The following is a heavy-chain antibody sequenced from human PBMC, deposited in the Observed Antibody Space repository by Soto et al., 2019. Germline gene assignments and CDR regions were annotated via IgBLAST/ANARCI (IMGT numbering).Heavy chain of an antibody. D-gene: IGHD3-10*01. Sequence: PSETLSLTCTVSGGSISSYYWSWIRQPPGKGLEWIGYIYYSGSTNYNPSLKSRVTISVDTSKNQFSLKLSSVTAADTAVYYCARVGPPNGSGSYYYFDYWGQGTLVTVSS. V-gene: IGHV4-59*01. CDR3: ARVGPPNGSGSYYYFDY. J-gene: IGHJ4*02. CDR2: IYYSGST. CDR1: GGSISSYY.